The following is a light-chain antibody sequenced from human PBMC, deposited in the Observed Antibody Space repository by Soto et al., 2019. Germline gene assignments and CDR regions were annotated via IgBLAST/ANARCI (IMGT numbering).Light chain of an antibody. CDR3: SSYTSSSTL. CDR2: DVS. J-gene: IGLJ2*01. V-gene: IGLV2-14*01. CDR1: SSDVGGYNY. Sequence: SALTQPASVSGSPGQSITISCTGTSSDVGGYNYVSWYQQHPGKAPKLMIYDVSNRPSGVSNRFSGSKSGNTASLTISELQAEDEADYYFSSYTSSSTLFGGGTKVTVL.